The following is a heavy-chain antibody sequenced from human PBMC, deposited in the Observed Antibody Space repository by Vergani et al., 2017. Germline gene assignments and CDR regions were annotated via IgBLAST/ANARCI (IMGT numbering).Heavy chain of an antibody. CDR1: GFTFDDYA. J-gene: IGHJ2*01. Sequence: EVQLVESGGGLVQPGRSLRLSCAASGFTFDDYAMHWVRQAPGKGLEWVSGISWNSGSIGYADSVKGRFTISRDNAKHSLYLQMNSLIAEDTALYYCAKDHYDFWSGYPNLSPFDLWGRGTLVTVSS. CDR3: AKDHYDFWSGYPNLSPFDL. D-gene: IGHD3-3*01. CDR2: ISWNSGSI. V-gene: IGHV3-9*01.